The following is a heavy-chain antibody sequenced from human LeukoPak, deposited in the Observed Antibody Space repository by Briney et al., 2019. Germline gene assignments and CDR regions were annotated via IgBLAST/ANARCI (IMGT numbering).Heavy chain of an antibody. D-gene: IGHD6-19*01. Sequence: GGSLRLSCAASGFTFSSYAMSWVRQAPGKGLEWVSAISGSGGSTYYADSVKGRFTISRDNSKNTLYLQMNSLRAEDTAVYYCAKDQDSGIVVAGSGPGYWGQGTLVTVSS. CDR1: GFTFSSYA. CDR2: ISGSGGST. J-gene: IGHJ4*02. CDR3: AKDQDSGIVVAGSGPGY. V-gene: IGHV3-23*01.